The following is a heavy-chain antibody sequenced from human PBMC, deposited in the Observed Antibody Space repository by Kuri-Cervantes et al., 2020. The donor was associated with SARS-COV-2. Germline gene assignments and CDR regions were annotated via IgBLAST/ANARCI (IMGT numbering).Heavy chain of an antibody. D-gene: IGHD3-22*01. CDR2: INPNSGGT. J-gene: IGHJ3*02. CDR3: ASPRPYYYDSSGYYYPSRAFDI. Sequence: ASVKVSCKASGYTFTGYYMHWVRQAPGQGLEWMGWINPNSGGTNYAQKFQGRVTMTRDTSISTAYMELSRLRSDDTAVYYCASPRPYYYDSSGYYYPSRAFDIWGQGTMVTVSS. CDR1: GYTFTGYY. V-gene: IGHV1-2*02.